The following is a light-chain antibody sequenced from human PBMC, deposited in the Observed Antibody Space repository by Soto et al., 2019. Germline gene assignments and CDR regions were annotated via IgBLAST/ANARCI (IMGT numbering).Light chain of an antibody. CDR2: GNT. J-gene: IGLJ3*02. V-gene: IGLV1-40*01. CDR3: QSFDSSLSGWV. Sequence: QSVRAQPPSVSGAPGQRVTMSCTGGSSNNGAGYDVHWYQQLPGTAPKLLVSGNTNRPSGVPDRFSGSKSGTSASLAITGLQAEDEADYYCQSFDSSLSGWVFGGGTKLTVL. CDR1: SSNNGAGYD.